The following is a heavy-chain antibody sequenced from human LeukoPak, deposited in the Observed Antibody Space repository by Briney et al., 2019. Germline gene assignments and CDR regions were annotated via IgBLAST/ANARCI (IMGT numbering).Heavy chain of an antibody. CDR2: INHSGST. CDR1: GGSLSGYY. V-gene: IGHV4-34*01. Sequence: PSETLCLTCAVYGGSLSGYYWGWIRQPPGKGLEWVGEINHSGSTNYNPSLKSRVTITVNTSENQFSLQLSSVTAADTAVYYCARGARLLEWFQAGRGGYMDVWGKGTTVTVSS. D-gene: IGHD3-3*01. J-gene: IGHJ6*03. CDR3: ARGARLLEWFQAGRGGYMDV.